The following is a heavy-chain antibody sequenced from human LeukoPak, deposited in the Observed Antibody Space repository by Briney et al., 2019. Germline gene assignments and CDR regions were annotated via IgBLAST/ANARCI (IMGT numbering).Heavy chain of an antibody. V-gene: IGHV4-59*08. Sequence: ASETLSLTCTVSGGSISSYYWSWIRQPPGKGLEWIGYIYYSGSTNYNPSLKSRVTISVDTSKNQFSLKLNSVTAADTAVYYCARRRDAFDIWGQGTMVTVSS. J-gene: IGHJ3*02. CDR2: IYYSGST. CDR1: GGSISSYY. CDR3: ARRRDAFDI.